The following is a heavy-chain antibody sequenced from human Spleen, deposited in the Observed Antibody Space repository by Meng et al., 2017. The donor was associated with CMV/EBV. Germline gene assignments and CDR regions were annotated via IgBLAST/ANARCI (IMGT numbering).Heavy chain of an antibody. CDR3: ARAERYAGTGLDP. J-gene: IGHJ5*02. V-gene: IGHV1-18*01. D-gene: IGHD1-14*01. Sequence: ASVKVSCKTSGYSFTIFGISWVRQAPGQGLEWMGWVSAYNGNTNYAQKLQGRVTMTTDTSTSTAYMELRSLRSDDTAVYYCARAERYAGTGLDPWGQGTLVTVSS. CDR1: GYSFTIFG. CDR2: VSAYNGNT.